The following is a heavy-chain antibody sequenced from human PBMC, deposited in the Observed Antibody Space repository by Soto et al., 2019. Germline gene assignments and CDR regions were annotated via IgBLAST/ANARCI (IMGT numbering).Heavy chain of an antibody. CDR1: GFTFSSYA. V-gene: IGHV3-64*01. CDR2: ISSNGGST. J-gene: IGHJ6*02. Sequence: EVQLVESGGGLVQPGGSLRLSCAASGFTFSSYAMHWVRQAPGKGLEYVSAISSNGGSTYYANSVKGRITISRDNSKIALYLQMGTLRAEDMAVYYCARPEYYYDSSGYERLSGMDVWGQGTTVTVSS. D-gene: IGHD3-22*01. CDR3: ARPEYYYDSSGYERLSGMDV.